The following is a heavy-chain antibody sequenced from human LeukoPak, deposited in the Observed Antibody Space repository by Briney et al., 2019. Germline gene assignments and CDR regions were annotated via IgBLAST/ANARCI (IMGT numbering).Heavy chain of an antibody. CDR2: ISSSSSYI. D-gene: IGHD3-10*01. J-gene: IGHJ4*02. V-gene: IGHV3-21*01. CDR3: ATSDYYDSGSGGVSPSDY. Sequence: GGSLRLSCAASGFTFSSYSMNWVRQAPGKGLEWVSSISSSSSYIYYADSVKGRFTISRDNAKNSLYLQMNSLRAEDTAVYYCATSDYYDSGSGGVSPSDYWGQGTLVNVSA. CDR1: GFTFSSYS.